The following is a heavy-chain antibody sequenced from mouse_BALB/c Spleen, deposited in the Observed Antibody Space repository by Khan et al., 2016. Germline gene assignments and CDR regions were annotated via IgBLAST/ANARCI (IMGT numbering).Heavy chain of an antibody. CDR3: ARMYYVDY. J-gene: IGHJ2*01. CDR2: IDPPNDNT. Sequence: VQLQQSGAELVKPGASVKLSCTASGFSIQDTYIHWVRQRPEQGLDWIGRIDPPNDNTKYDPKFQGKATITADTSANTAYLQLNSLTYEDTAVYYCARMYYVDYWGQGTTLTVSS. V-gene: IGHV14-3*02. CDR1: GFSIQDTY.